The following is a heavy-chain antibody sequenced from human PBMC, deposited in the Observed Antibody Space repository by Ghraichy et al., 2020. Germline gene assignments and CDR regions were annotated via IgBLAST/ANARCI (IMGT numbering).Heavy chain of an antibody. D-gene: IGHD5-24*01. CDR3: ARGGMILEMATITDPFDI. CDR1: GGSFSGYY. V-gene: IGHV4-34*01. J-gene: IGHJ3*02. CDR2: INHSGST. Sequence: ESLNISCAVYGGSFSGYYWSWIRQPPGKGLEWIGEINHSGSTNYNPSLKSRVTISIDTSKNQFSLKLSSVTAADTAVYYCARGGMILEMATITDPFDIWGQGTMVTFSS.